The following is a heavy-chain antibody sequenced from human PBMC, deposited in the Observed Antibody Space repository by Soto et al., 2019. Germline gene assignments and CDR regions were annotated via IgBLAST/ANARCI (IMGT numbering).Heavy chain of an antibody. J-gene: IGHJ4*02. D-gene: IGHD3-10*01. CDR1: GGSFSGYY. CDR2: INHSGST. Sequence: SDTLCLTCAVYGGSFSGYYWSWLRQPPGKGLEWIGEINHSGSTNYNPSLKSRVTISVDTSKNQFSLKLSSVTAADTAVYYCARGGPMVRGVAYWGQGTLVTVSS. CDR3: ARGGPMVRGVAY. V-gene: IGHV4-34*01.